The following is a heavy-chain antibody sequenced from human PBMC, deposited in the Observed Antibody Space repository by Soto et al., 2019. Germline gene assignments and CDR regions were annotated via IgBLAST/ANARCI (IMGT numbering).Heavy chain of an antibody. Sequence: QVQLVESGGGVVQPGRSLRLSCAASGFTFSSYGMHWVRQAPGKGLEWVAVISYDGSNKYYADSVKGRFTISRDNSKNTLYLQMNSLRAEDTAVYYCAKDPATTLTTWRYYYYGMDVWGQGTTVTVSS. D-gene: IGHD4-17*01. CDR2: ISYDGSNK. J-gene: IGHJ6*02. CDR1: GFTFSSYG. V-gene: IGHV3-30*18. CDR3: AKDPATTLTTWRYYYYGMDV.